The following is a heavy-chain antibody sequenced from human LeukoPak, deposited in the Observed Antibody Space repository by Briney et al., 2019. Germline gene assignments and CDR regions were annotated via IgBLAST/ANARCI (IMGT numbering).Heavy chain of an antibody. D-gene: IGHD1-26*01. CDR2: ISWSTDRI. V-gene: IGHV3-9*01. CDR3: ARAGSGRSPDWFDP. CDR1: GFRFDDKA. Sequence: GGSLRLSCAASGFRFDDKAMHWVRQAPGKGLEWVSGISWSTDRIGYADSVKGRFTISRDNAKNSLYLQMNSLRAEDTAVYYCARAGSGRSPDWFDPWGQGTLVTVSS. J-gene: IGHJ5*02.